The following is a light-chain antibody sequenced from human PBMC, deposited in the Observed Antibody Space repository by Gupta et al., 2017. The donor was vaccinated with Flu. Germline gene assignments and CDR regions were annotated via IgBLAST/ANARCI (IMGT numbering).Light chain of an antibody. Sequence: DIQMTQSPSTLSASVGDRVTITCRASQSISSWLAWYQQKPGKAPKLLIYKASSLESGVPSRFSGSGSGTEFTLTISSLQPDDFATYYCQQYKSYSKTGTFGQGTKVEIK. CDR1: QSISSW. CDR3: QQYKSYSKTGT. J-gene: IGKJ1*01. V-gene: IGKV1-5*03. CDR2: KAS.